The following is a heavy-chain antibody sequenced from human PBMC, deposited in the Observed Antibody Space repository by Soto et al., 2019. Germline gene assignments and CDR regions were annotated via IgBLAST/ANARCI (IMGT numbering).Heavy chain of an antibody. CDR2: IPQDGVDG. J-gene: IGHJ6*02. CDR3: ARDHLIMPAHDFFYGSDV. Sequence: GGSLRLSCEVSGFTFSMYSMSWVRQSPGKGLEWVAKIPQDGVDGHYADSVKGRFIISRDNGKNSLHLQLNNLRAEDTAVYYCARDHLIMPAHDFFYGSDVWGRGATVTVSS. CDR1: GFTFSMYS. V-gene: IGHV3-7*03. D-gene: IGHD2-2*01.